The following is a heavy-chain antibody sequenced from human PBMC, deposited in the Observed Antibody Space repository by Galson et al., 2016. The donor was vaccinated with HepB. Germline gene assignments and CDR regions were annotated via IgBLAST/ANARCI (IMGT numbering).Heavy chain of an antibody. V-gene: IGHV3-66*02. D-gene: IGHD4-17*01. CDR3: ARDVYGDHGWFDY. CDR1: GFTFSSYA. Sequence: SLRLSCAASGFTFSSYAMSWVRQAPGKGLEYVSVIYSGGTTYYADSVKGRFTISRDNSKNTLFLQMNTLRAEDTAVYYCARDVYGDHGWFDYWGQGTLVTVSS. J-gene: IGHJ4*02. CDR2: IYSGGTT.